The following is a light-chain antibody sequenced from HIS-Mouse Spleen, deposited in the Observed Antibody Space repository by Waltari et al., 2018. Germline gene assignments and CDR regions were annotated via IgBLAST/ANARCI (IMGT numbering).Light chain of an antibody. V-gene: IGLV2-8*01. CDR2: EVS. Sequence: QSALTQPPSASGSPGQSVTISCTGTSSDVGGYIYFSWYQQPPGKAPKLMIYEVSKRPSGVPDRFSGSKSGNTASLTVSGLQAEDEADYYCSSYAGSNNYVFGTGTKVTVL. CDR1: SSDVGGYIY. CDR3: SSYAGSNNYV. J-gene: IGLJ1*01.